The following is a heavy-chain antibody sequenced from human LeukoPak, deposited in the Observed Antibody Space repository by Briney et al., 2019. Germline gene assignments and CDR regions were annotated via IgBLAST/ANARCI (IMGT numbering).Heavy chain of an antibody. J-gene: IGHJ4*02. CDR2: INHSGST. D-gene: IGHD3-22*01. Sequence: PSETLSLTCAVYGGSFSGYYWSWIRQPPGEGLEWIGEINHSGSTNYNPSLKSRVTISVDTSKNQFSLKLSSVTAADTAVYYCARVSVDYYDSSGYYSYFDYWGQGTLVTVSS. CDR3: ARVSVDYYDSSGYYSYFDY. CDR1: GGSFSGYY. V-gene: IGHV4-34*01.